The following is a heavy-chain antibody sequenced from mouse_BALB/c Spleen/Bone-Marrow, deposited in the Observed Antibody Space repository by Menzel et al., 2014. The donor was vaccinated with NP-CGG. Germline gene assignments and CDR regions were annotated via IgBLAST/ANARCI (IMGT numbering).Heavy chain of an antibody. D-gene: IGHD2-2*01. CDR3: TRKTDGGNDGHEFDY. Sequence: VQLKQSGPELVKPGASVKLSCAASGYTFTDYNMHWVRQRPGKSIEWFGYISPYNGGTGYNQTFKSQATLTVDNSSSTAYIELNSRTSNNTAVDNCTRKTDGGNDGHEFDYWGQGTTLTVSS. J-gene: IGHJ2*01. CDR2: ISPYNGGT. V-gene: IGHV1S29*02. CDR1: GYTFTDYN.